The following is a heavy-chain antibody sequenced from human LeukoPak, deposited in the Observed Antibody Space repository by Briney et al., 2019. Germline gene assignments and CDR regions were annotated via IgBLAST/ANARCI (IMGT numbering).Heavy chain of an antibody. J-gene: IGHJ3*02. CDR2: IYSGGST. D-gene: IGHD1/OR15-1a*01. CDR1: GFTVSSNY. CDR3: ARNIWNTFDI. V-gene: IGHV3-53*01. Sequence: GGSLRLSCAASGFTVSSNYMSWVRQVPGKGLEWVSVIYSGGSTYYADSVKGRFTISRDNSKNTVYLQMNSLRAEDAAVYYCARNIWNTFDIWGQGTMVTVSS.